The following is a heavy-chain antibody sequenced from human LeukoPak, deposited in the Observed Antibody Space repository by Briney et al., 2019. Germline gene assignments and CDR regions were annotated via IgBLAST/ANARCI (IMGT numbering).Heavy chain of an antibody. D-gene: IGHD3-10*01. J-gene: IGHJ4*02. V-gene: IGHV4-34*01. Sequence: PSETLSLTCAVYGGSFSGYYWSWIRQPPGKGLEWIGEINHSGSTNYNPSLKSRVTISVDTSKNQFSLKLSSVTAADTAVYYCARASRPWYYYGSGIDYWGQGTLVTVSS. CDR2: INHSGST. CDR3: ARASRPWYYYGSGIDY. CDR1: GGSFSGYY.